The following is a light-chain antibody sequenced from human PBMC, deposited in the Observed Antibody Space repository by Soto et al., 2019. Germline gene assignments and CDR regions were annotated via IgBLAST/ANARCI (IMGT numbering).Light chain of an antibody. V-gene: IGKV4-1*01. CDR2: WAS. J-gene: IGKJ3*01. CDR3: QQYYTTPFT. Sequence: DIVMTQSPDSLAVSLGERASINCRSNQSVLYSSNDKNYLAWYQQKPGQPPKLLIYWASSRESGVPARFSGSGSGTEFTLPISRLQAEDVALYYCQQYYTTPFTFGPGTIVEIK. CDR1: QSVLYSSNDKNY.